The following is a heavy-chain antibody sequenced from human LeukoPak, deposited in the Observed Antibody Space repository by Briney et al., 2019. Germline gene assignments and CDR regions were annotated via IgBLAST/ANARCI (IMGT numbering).Heavy chain of an antibody. CDR1: GFTFSSYS. Sequence: GGSLRLSCAASGFTFSSYSMNWVRQAPGKGLEWVSCISSSSSYIYYADSVKGRFTISRDNAKNSLYLQMNSLKTEDTAVYYCTTDLGSQWLDAYYFDYWGQGTLVTVSS. V-gene: IGHV3-21*03. CDR3: TTDLGSQWLDAYYFDY. J-gene: IGHJ4*02. D-gene: IGHD6-19*01. CDR2: ISSSSSYI.